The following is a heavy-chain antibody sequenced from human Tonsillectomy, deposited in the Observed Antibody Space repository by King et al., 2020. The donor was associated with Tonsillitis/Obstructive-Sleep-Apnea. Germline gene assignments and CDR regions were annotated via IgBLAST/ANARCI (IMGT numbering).Heavy chain of an antibody. Sequence: QLVQSGGGVVQPGRSLRLSCAASAFTFSSYGMHWVRQAPGRGLEWVAVIWYDGSNKDYADSVKGRFTISRDNSKNTLYLQMNSLRGEDTAVYYCARDLSVIEVVGGFDYWGQGTLVTVSS. V-gene: IGHV3-33*01. J-gene: IGHJ4*02. CDR3: ARDLSVIEVVGGFDY. D-gene: IGHD3-22*01. CDR2: IWYDGSNK. CDR1: AFTFSSYG.